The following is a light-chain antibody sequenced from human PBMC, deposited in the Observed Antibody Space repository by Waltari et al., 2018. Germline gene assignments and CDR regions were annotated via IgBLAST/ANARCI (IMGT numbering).Light chain of an antibody. CDR1: QSIGSN. V-gene: IGKV6D-21*02. CDR3: HQSSGFPIT. CDR2: FAS. Sequence: EIVLTQSPDFQSLTPKEKVTITCRASQSIGSNLHWYQQKPDQSPKLLIKFASQSISVVPSRFSGSGSGTDFTLTINSLEAEDAAAYYCHQSSGFPITFGQGTRLEIK. J-gene: IGKJ5*01.